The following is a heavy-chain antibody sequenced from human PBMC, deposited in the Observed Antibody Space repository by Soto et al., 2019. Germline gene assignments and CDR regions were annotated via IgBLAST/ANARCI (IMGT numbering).Heavy chain of an antibody. CDR1: GGSISSSNW. D-gene: IGHD6-13*01. J-gene: IGHJ3*02. Sequence: QVQLQESGPGLVKPSGTLSLTCAVSGGSISSSNWWSWVRQPPGKGLEWIGEIYHSGITNYKPSLKSRVTISVDKSKNQFSLKVNSVTAADTAVYYCARVLRGQQLDPYDALDIWGQGTMVTVSS. V-gene: IGHV4-4*02. CDR3: ARVLRGQQLDPYDALDI. CDR2: IYHSGIT.